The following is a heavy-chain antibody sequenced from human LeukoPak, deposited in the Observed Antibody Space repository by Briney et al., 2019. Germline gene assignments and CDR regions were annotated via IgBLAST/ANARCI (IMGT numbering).Heavy chain of an antibody. CDR1: GFTFSSYG. CDR2: ISYDGSNK. D-gene: IGHD4-23*01. V-gene: IGHV3-30*18. CDR3: AKDGLLDYGGNPPVGP. J-gene: IGHJ5*02. Sequence: GRSLRLSCAASGFTFSSYGMHWVRQAPGKGLEWVAVISYDGSNKYYADSVKGRFTISRDNSKNTLYLQMNSLRAEDTAVYYCAKDGLLDYGGNPPVGPWGQGTLVTVSS.